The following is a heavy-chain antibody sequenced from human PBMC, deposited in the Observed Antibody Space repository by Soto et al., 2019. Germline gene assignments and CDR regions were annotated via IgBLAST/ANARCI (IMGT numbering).Heavy chain of an antibody. V-gene: IGHV3-23*01. CDR2: ISAGGGT. J-gene: IGHJ4*02. CDR1: GFTFRNYA. CDR3: AKVPELHNY. D-gene: IGHD1-26*01. Sequence: EVQLLESGGGLVQPGGSLRLSCAASGFTFRNYAMHWVRQAPGKGLEWVSGISAGGGTYYAASVKGRFTISRDNSKNMLYLQMDSLRAEDTAVYHCAKVPELHNYWGQGSPVTVSS.